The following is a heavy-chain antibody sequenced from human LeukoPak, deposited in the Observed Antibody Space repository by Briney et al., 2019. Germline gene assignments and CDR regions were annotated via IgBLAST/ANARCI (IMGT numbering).Heavy chain of an antibody. V-gene: IGHV3-48*03. CDR3: ARWAPAIDY. Sequence: TGGSLRLSCAASGFTFSSYEMNWVRQAPGKGLEWVSYISSSGSTIYYADSVKGRFTISRDNAKNSLYLQMNSRRAEDTAVYYCARWAPAIDYWGQGTLVTVSS. J-gene: IGHJ4*02. D-gene: IGHD2-2*01. CDR2: ISSSGSTI. CDR1: GFTFSSYE.